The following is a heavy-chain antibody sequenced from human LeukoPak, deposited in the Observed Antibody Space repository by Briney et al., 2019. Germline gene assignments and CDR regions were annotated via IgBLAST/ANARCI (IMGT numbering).Heavy chain of an antibody. CDR2: INHSGST. Sequence: SETLSLTCAVYGGSFSGYYWSLIRQPPGKGLEWIGEINHSGSTNYNPSLKSRVTISVDTSKNQFSLKLSSVTAADTAVYYCARISSSYYYDSSGYPDYWGQGTLVTVSS. D-gene: IGHD3-22*01. J-gene: IGHJ4*02. CDR1: GGSFSGYY. V-gene: IGHV4-34*01. CDR3: ARISSSYYYDSSGYPDY.